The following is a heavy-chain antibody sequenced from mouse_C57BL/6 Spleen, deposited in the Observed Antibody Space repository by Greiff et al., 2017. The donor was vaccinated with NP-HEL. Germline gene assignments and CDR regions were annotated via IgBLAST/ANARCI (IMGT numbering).Heavy chain of an antibody. CDR1: GYTFTSYW. J-gene: IGHJ3*01. Sequence: VQLQQSGAELVRPGSSVKLSCKASGYTFTSYWMHWVKQRPIQGLEWIGNIDPSDSETHYNQKFKDKATLTVDKSSSTAYMQLSSLTSEDSAVYYCAISDDGYYEGAYWGQGTLVTVSA. V-gene: IGHV1-52*01. CDR2: IDPSDSET. CDR3: AISDDGYYEGAY. D-gene: IGHD2-3*01.